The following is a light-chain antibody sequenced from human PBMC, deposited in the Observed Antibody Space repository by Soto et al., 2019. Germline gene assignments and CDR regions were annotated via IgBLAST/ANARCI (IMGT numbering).Light chain of an antibody. V-gene: IGLV2-11*01. CDR1: SSDVGGYNS. CDR3: CSYAGSYSWV. Sequence: QSALTQPASVSGSPGQSITISCTGTSSDVGGYNSVSWYQQYPGKAPKLMIYDVNKRPSGVPDRFSGSKSGNTASLTISGLQAEDESDYYCCSYAGSYSWVFGGGTKLTVL. CDR2: DVN. J-gene: IGLJ3*02.